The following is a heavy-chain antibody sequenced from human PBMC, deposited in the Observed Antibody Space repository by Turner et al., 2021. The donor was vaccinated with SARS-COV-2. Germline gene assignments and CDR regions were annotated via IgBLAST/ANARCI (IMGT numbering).Heavy chain of an antibody. V-gene: IGHV1-24*01. CDR1: GYTLTELS. D-gene: IGHD6-19*01. CDR3: ATVFAVAGLSYGMDV. CDR2: FDPEDVET. J-gene: IGHJ6*02. Sequence: QVQLVQSGAEVKKPGAPVTVSCKVSGYTLTELSMHWVRQAPGKGLEWMGGFDPEDVETIYAQKFQGRVTMTEDTSTETGYMELSSLRSEDTAVYYCATVFAVAGLSYGMDVWGQGTTVTVSS.